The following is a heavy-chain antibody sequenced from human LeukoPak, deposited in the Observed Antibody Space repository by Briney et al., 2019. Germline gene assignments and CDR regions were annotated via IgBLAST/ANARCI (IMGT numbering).Heavy chain of an antibody. V-gene: IGHV3-66*01. CDR1: GFTVSSNY. CDR3: ARGGYSYGIPFDY. D-gene: IGHD5-18*01. Sequence: GGSLRLSCAASGFTVSSNYMSWVRQAPGKGLEWVSVIYSGGSTYYADSVKGRFTISRDNSKNTLYLQMNSLRAEDTAVYYCARGGYSYGIPFDYWGQGTLVTVSS. CDR2: IYSGGST. J-gene: IGHJ4*02.